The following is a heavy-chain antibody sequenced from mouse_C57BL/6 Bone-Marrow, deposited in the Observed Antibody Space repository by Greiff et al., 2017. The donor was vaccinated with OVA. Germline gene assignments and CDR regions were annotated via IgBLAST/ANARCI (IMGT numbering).Heavy chain of an antibody. J-gene: IGHJ2*01. V-gene: IGHV1-75*01. CDR2: IFPGSGST. D-gene: IGHD1-1*01. CDR1: GYTFTDYY. Sequence: VKVVESGPELVKPGASVKISCKASGYTFTDYYINWVKQRPGQGLEWIGWIFPGSGSTYYNEKFKGKATLTVDKSSSTAYMLLSSLTSEDSAVYFCARLPSYYGSSYFDYGGQGTTLTVSS. CDR3: ARLPSYYGSSYFDY.